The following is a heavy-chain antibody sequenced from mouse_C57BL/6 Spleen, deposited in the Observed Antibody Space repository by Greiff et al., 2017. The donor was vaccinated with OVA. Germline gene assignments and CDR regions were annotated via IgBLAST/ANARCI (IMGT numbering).Heavy chain of an antibody. D-gene: IGHD3-2*02. Sequence: VQLQQSGPELVKPGASVKIPCKASGYTFTDYNMDWVKQSHGKSLEWIGDINPNNGGTIYNQKFKGKATLTVDKSSSTAYMELRSLTSEDTAVYYCARSRQLRLQDYAMDYWGQGTSVTVSS. CDR3: ARSRQLRLQDYAMDY. J-gene: IGHJ4*01. CDR1: GYTFTDYN. CDR2: INPNNGGT. V-gene: IGHV1-18*01.